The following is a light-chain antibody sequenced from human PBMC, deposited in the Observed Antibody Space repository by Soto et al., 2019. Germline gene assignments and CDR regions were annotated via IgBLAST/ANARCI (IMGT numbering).Light chain of an antibody. Sequence: QSALTQPASVSGSPGQSITISCTGTSSDVGGYNYISWYQQHPGKAPKFIIYDVRNRPSGVSNRFSGSRSGNTASLTISGLQDEDEDDYYCSSYTSSNTVIFGGGTKLTVL. J-gene: IGLJ2*01. CDR1: SSDVGGYNY. V-gene: IGLV2-14*03. CDR3: SSYTSSNTVI. CDR2: DVR.